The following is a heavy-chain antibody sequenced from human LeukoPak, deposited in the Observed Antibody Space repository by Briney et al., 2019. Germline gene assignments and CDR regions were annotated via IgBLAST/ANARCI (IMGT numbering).Heavy chain of an antibody. D-gene: IGHD2-15*01. J-gene: IGHJ4*02. Sequence: GGSLSLSCAASGFTYSTYCMSWVRQAPGKGLEWVANIKQDGSEKYYVDSVKGRFTISRDNAKNSLYLQMNSLRAEDTAVYYCGRTSGYCSGGSCYRDYWGQGTLVTVSS. CDR1: GFTYSTYC. CDR3: GRTSGYCSGGSCYRDY. V-gene: IGHV3-7*05. CDR2: IKQDGSEK.